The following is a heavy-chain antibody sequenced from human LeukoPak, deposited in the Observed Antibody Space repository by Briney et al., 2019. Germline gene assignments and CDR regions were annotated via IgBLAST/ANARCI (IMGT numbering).Heavy chain of an antibody. V-gene: IGHV2-5*02. J-gene: IGHJ5*02. CDR2: IYWDDDK. CDR3: VRYSSSFNWFDP. CDR1: GFSLSTSGVG. D-gene: IGHD6-6*01. Sequence: SGPTLVDPTQTLTLTCTFSGFSLSTSGVGVGWIRQPPGKALEWLALIYWDDDKRYSPSLKSRLTITKDTSKNQVVLTMTNMDPVDTATYYCVRYSSSFNWFDPWGQGTLVTVSS.